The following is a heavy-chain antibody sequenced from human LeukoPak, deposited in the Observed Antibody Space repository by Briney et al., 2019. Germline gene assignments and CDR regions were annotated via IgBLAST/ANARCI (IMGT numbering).Heavy chain of an antibody. Sequence: PGGSPRLSCAASGFTFSGYPIHWVRQAPGKGLEWVAVISYDGSNKYYADSVKGRFTISRDNSKNTLYLQMNSLRAEDTAVYYCASLNYNGLDYWGQGTLVTVSS. D-gene: IGHD1-7*01. J-gene: IGHJ4*02. CDR3: ASLNYNGLDY. CDR1: GFTFSGYP. V-gene: IGHV3-30-3*01. CDR2: ISYDGSNK.